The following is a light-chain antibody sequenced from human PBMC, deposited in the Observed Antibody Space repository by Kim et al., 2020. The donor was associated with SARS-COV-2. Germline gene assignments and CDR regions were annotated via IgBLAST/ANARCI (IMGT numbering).Light chain of an antibody. CDR3: QQTMSFPYT. CDR2: TAS. CDR1: QIVINW. V-gene: IGKV1-12*01. Sequence: STFVGYRVTIACRASQIVINWLAWYQQKPGQAPKLLISTASSLQSGIPSRFTGAGSGTDFTLTINSLQPEDSATYYCQQTMSFPYTFGQGTKLEI. J-gene: IGKJ2*01.